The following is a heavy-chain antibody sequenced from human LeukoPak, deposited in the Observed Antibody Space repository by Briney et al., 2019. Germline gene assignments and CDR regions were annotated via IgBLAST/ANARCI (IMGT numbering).Heavy chain of an antibody. V-gene: IGHV3-23*01. CDR1: GFSFRTYA. Sequence: AGGSLRLSRAASGFSFRTYAMSWVRQAPGKGLDWVSAISDDSAKTYYAASVKGRFTISRDNSKNTLFLQMNSLRADDTAVYYCAREYDSSWPSWGQGTLVTVSS. D-gene: IGHD3-22*01. CDR3: AREYDSSWPS. J-gene: IGHJ5*02. CDR2: ISDDSAKT.